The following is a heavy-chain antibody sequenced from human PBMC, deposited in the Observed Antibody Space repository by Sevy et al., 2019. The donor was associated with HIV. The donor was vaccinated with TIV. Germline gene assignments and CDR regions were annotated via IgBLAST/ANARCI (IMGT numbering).Heavy chain of an antibody. CDR3: ARRGAFDFDTSGFLSP. CDR1: GYTFTSFG. CDR2: ISVYNGKI. D-gene: IGHD3-22*01. J-gene: IGHJ5*02. Sequence: ASVKVSCKASGYTFTSFGISWVRQAPGQGLEWVGWISVYNGKINYAQNFQGRVTMTTDTSTRTAYMELKSLRSDDTAVYYCARRGAFDFDTSGFLSPWGQGTLVTVSP. V-gene: IGHV1-18*01.